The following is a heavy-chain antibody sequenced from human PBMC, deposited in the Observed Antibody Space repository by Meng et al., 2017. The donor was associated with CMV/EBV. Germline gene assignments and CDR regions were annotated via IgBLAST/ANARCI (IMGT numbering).Heavy chain of an antibody. CDR3: ARDFSGYDFNY. CDR2: ISSNGSNT. Sequence: GESLKISCAASGFTFRNYAMHWVRQAPGKGLQYVSAISSNGSNTYYADSVKGRFTISRDNAKNSLYLQMNSLRAEDTAVYYCARDFSGYDFNYWGQGTLVTVSS. D-gene: IGHD5-12*01. V-gene: IGHV3-64*02. CDR1: GFTFRNYA. J-gene: IGHJ4*02.